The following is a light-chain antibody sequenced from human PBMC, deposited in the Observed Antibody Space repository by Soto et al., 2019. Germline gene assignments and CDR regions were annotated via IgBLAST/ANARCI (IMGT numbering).Light chain of an antibody. V-gene: IGLV1-47*01. CDR2: RNN. CDR3: AAWDDGRTAL. CDR1: PSNIGANF. J-gene: IGLJ3*02. Sequence: QSVLTQAPSASAAPGQTVTIFCSGSPSNIGANFVFWYQHRPGTAPKLLIYRNNQRPSGVPDRFSGSKSGTSASLAISGLRAEDEDDYYCAAWDDGRTALFGGGTKVTVL.